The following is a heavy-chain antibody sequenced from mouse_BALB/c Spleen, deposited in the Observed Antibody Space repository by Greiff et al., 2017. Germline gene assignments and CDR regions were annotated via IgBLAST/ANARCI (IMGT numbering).Heavy chain of an antibody. CDR1: GDSITSGY. Sequence: EVKLVESGPSLVKPSQTLSLTCSVTGDSITSGYWNWIRKFPGNKLEYMGYISYSGSTYYNPSLKSRISITRDTSKNQYYLQLNSVTTEDTATYYCARAQAVPYAMDYWGQGTSVTVSS. CDR2: ISYSGST. J-gene: IGHJ4*01. V-gene: IGHV3-8*02. CDR3: ARAQAVPYAMDY. D-gene: IGHD3-2*02.